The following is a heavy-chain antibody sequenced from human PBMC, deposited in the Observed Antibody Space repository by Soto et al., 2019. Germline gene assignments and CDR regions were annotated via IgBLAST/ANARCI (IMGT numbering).Heavy chain of an antibody. Sequence: GSLRLSCAASGFTFSDYYMSWIRQAPGKGLEWVSYISSSSSYTNYADSVKGRFTISRDNAKNSLYLQMNSLRAEDTAVYYCARVRIGYSSSWYYFDYWGQGTLVTVSS. V-gene: IGHV3-11*06. CDR2: ISSSSSYT. CDR3: ARVRIGYSSSWYYFDY. J-gene: IGHJ4*02. CDR1: GFTFSDYY. D-gene: IGHD6-13*01.